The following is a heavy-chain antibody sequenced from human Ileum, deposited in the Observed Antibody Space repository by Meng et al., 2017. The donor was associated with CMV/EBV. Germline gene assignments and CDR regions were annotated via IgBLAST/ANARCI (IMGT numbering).Heavy chain of an antibody. CDR3: VTADHHAIKY. Sequence: VQIQQWRAGLLQPSETLSLTCSLGGSFSPYTWSWIRQAPGKGLEWIGEINQYGSTNFNPSVKSRVTISRDTSKNQFSLRLNSVTAADAAVYYCVTADHHAIKYWGQGTLVTVSS. CDR1: GSFSPYT. V-gene: IGHV4-34*01. D-gene: IGHD5-12*01. J-gene: IGHJ4*02. CDR2: INQYGST.